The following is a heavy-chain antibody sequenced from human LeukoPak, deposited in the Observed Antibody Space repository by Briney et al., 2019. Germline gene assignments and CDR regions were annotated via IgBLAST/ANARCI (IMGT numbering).Heavy chain of an antibody. CDR1: GFTVSSNS. J-gene: IGHJ4*02. CDR2: IYSDNT. Sequence: GGSLRLSCTVSGFTVSSNSMSWVRQAPGKGLEWVSFIYSDNTHYSDSVKGRFTISRDNSKNTLYLQMNSLRAEDTAVYYCARDTYDSSGYYHDYWGQGTLVTVSS. CDR3: ARDTYDSSGYYHDY. V-gene: IGHV3-53*01. D-gene: IGHD3-22*01.